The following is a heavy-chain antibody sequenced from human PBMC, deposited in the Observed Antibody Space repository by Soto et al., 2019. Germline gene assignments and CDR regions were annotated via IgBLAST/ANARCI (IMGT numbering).Heavy chain of an antibody. CDR1: GGTFSSYA. CDR3: ATASRRWNTMVRGADQYYYYGMNV. D-gene: IGHD3-10*01. CDR2: MIPIFGTA. V-gene: IGHV1-69*01. J-gene: IGHJ6*02. Sequence: QVQLVQSGAEVKKPGSSVKVSCKASGGTFSSYAISWVRQAPGQGLEWMGGMIPIFGTANYAQKFEARVTSTADETTSTAYIGLSSLGDEDTAVYYCATASRRWNTMVRGADQYYYYGMNVWGQGTTVPVSS.